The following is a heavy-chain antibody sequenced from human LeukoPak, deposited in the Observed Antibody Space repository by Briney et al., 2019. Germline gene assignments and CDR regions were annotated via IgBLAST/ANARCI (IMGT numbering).Heavy chain of an antibody. J-gene: IGHJ4*02. Sequence: ASVKVSCKVSGYTLTELPIHWVRQAPGKGLEWMGGFDPDDGETAYAQMFQGRVTMTEDTSSDTASMELSSLRSEDTAVYYCATGTSGSYYVGTVRPIDYWGQGTLVTVSS. D-gene: IGHD1-26*01. CDR1: GYTLTELP. V-gene: IGHV1-24*01. CDR2: FDPDDGET. CDR3: ATGTSGSYYVGTVRPIDY.